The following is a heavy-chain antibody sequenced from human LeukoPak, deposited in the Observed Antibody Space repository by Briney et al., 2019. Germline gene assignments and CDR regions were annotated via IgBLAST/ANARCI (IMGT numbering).Heavy chain of an antibody. J-gene: IGHJ4*02. CDR3: ARGGGSGYDYNLDY. Sequence: GSRRLSCAASGFTFSSYWMSWVRQAPGKGLEWVANINQDGSEKYYVDSVKGRFTISRDNAKNSLYLQMNSLRAEDTAVYYCARGGGSGYDYNLDYWGQGTLVTVSS. CDR2: INQDGSEK. V-gene: IGHV3-7*01. D-gene: IGHD5-12*01. CDR1: GFTFSSYW.